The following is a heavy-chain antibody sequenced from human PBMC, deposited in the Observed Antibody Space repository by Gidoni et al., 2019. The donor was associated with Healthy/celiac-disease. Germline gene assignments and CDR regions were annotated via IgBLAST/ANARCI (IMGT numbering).Heavy chain of an antibody. V-gene: IGHV4-34*01. CDR3: ARGLPPNKKYGSGSYYTSKLTVPTQPNFDY. D-gene: IGHD3-10*01. CDR2: INHSGST. CDR1: GGSSSGYY. Sequence: QVQLQQWGAGLLKPAETLSLTCAVYGGSSSGYYWSWIRQPPGKGLEWIGEINHSGSTNDNPSLKSRVTISVDTSKNQFSPKLSSVTAADTAVYYCARGLPPNKKYGSGSYYTSKLTVPTQPNFDYWGQGTLVTVSS. J-gene: IGHJ4*02.